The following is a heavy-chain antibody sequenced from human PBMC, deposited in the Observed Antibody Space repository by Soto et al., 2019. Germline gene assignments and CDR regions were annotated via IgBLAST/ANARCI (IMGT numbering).Heavy chain of an antibody. CDR1: GFTFSSYW. V-gene: IGHV3-7*03. CDR2: IKQDGSEK. CDR3: ATSLAAAGTKGFDY. D-gene: IGHD6-13*01. Sequence: GGSLRLSCAASGFTFSSYWMSWVRQAPGKGLEWVANIKQDGSEKYYVDSVKGRFTISRDNAKNSLYLQMNSLRAEDTAVYYCATSLAAAGTKGFDYWGQGTLVTVSS. J-gene: IGHJ4*02.